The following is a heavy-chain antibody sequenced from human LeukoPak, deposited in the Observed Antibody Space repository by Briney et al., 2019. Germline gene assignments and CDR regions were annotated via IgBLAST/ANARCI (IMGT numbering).Heavy chain of an antibody. CDR3: AADRGYCSGGSCYQGNYFDY. D-gene: IGHD2-15*01. CDR2: IYYSGST. CDR1: GGSISSGDYY. V-gene: IGHV4-31*03. Sequence: SETLSLTCTVSGGSISSGDYYWSWIRQHPGKGLEWIGYIYYSGSTYYNPSLKSRVTISVDTSKNQFSLKLSSVTAADTAVYYCAADRGYCSGGSCYQGNYFDYWGQGTLVTVSS. J-gene: IGHJ4*02.